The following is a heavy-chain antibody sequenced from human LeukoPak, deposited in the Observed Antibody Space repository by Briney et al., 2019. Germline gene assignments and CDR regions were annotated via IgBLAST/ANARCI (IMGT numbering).Heavy chain of an antibody. D-gene: IGHD5-18*01. Sequence: ASVKVSCKAFGYTFTGYYMHWVRQAPGQGLEWMGWINPNSGGTNYAQKFQGRVTMTRDTSISTAYMELSRLRSDDTAVYYCASAPVTATWIQLWFYMDVWGKGTTVTVSS. CDR1: GYTFTGYY. CDR2: INPNSGGT. V-gene: IGHV1-2*02. CDR3: ASAPVTATWIQLWFYMDV. J-gene: IGHJ6*03.